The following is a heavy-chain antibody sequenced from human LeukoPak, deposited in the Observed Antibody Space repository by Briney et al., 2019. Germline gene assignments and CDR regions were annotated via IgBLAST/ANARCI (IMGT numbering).Heavy chain of an antibody. D-gene: IGHD2-15*01. CDR1: GGSISSSSYY. Sequence: KPSETLSLACTVSGGSISSSSYYWGWIRQPPGKGLKWIASIYYSGSTYYNPSLKSRVTISVDTSKNQFSLKLSSVTAADTAVYYCARLSGVVVVAATGEYWGQGTLVTVSS. J-gene: IGHJ4*02. CDR2: IYYSGST. V-gene: IGHV4-39*01. CDR3: ARLSGVVVVAATGEY.